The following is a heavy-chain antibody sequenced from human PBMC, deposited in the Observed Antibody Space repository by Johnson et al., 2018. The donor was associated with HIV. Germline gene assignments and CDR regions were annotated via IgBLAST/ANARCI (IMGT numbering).Heavy chain of an antibody. CDR1: GFTFSSYD. D-gene: IGHD2-21*01. CDR3: ARDWYCGGDCYLLLDI. CDR2: IGSGGST. J-gene: IGHJ3*02. V-gene: IGHV3-13*01. Sequence: EQLVESGGGLVQPGGSLRLSCAASGFTFSSYDMHWVRQATGKGLEWVSAIGSGGSTYYAASVTGRCTISRDNSKNTLYLQMNRLRAEDTAVYYCARDWYCGGDCYLLLDIWGQGTMVTVSS.